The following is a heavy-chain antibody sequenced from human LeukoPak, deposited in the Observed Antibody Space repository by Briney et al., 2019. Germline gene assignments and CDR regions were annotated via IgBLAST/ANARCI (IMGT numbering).Heavy chain of an antibody. D-gene: IGHD3-3*01. CDR1: GGTFSSYA. CDR2: IIPIFGTE. J-gene: IGHJ6*03. Sequence: SVKVSCKASGGTFSSYAISWVRQAPGQGLEWMGGIIPIFGTENYAQKFQGRVTITTDESTSTAYMELSSLRSEDTAVYYCARDRVRFLEWLKGGYYYYYMDVWGKGTTVTVSS. CDR3: ARDRVRFLEWLKGGYYYYYMDV. V-gene: IGHV1-69*05.